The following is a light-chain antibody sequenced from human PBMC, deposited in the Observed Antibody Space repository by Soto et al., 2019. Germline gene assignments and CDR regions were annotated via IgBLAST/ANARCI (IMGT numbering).Light chain of an antibody. CDR3: QQYDSWPRT. Sequence: EIVMTQSPASLSVSPGETATLSCRVSQRVGVNLAWYQQKPGQAPRLLIYHASTRATGVPARFSGSGSGTDFTLTISSLQSEDIAFFYCQQYDSWPRTFGQGTKVEIK. CDR2: HAS. J-gene: IGKJ1*01. CDR1: QRVGVN. V-gene: IGKV3-15*01.